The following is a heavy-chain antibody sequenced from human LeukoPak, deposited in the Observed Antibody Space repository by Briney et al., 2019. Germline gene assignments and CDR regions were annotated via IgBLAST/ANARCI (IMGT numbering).Heavy chain of an antibody. CDR1: AFTFSRYY. J-gene: IGHJ4*02. D-gene: IGHD5-24*01. V-gene: IGHV3-7*01. Sequence: GGSLTLSCAASAFTFSRYYMSWVRQAPGKGLEWVASIKPDGSEKYYVDSVKGRFTISRGNPEKSLYLQMHSLRVEDTAVYYCAKDGDGIEAPFDYWGQGTLVTVSS. CDR2: IKPDGSEK. CDR3: AKDGDGIEAPFDY.